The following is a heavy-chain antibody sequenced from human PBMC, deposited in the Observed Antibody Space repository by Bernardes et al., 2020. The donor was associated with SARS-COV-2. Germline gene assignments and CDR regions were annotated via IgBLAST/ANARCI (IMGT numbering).Heavy chain of an antibody. CDR2: IYYSRST. J-gene: IGHJ3*01. Sequence: SETLSLTCTVSGGSINSISHYWGWIRQPPGKGLEWIGNIYYSRSTSYNPSFQSRATISLDTSRNQFSLRVRSVTAADTAVYYCAKGLGMTTKDIFEVWGQGTMVTVSS. D-gene: IGHD4-4*01. V-gene: IGHV4-39*07. CDR1: GGSINSISHY. CDR3: AKGLGMTTKDIFEV.